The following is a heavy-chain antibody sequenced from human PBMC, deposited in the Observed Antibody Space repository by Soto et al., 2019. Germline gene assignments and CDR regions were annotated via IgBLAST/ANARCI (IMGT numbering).Heavy chain of an antibody. CDR2: ISYDGSNK. CDR1: GFTFSSYA. Sequence: GGSLRLSCAASGFTFSSYAMHWVRQAPGKGLEWVAVISYDGSNKYYADSVKGRFTISRDNSKNTLYLQMNSLRAEDTVVYYCARDGYSSGWYDYWGQGTLVTVSS. CDR3: ARDGYSSGWYDY. V-gene: IGHV3-30-3*01. J-gene: IGHJ4*02. D-gene: IGHD6-19*01.